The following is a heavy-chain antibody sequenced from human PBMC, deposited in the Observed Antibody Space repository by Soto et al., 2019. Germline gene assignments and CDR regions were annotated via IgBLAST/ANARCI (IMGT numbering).Heavy chain of an antibody. D-gene: IGHD2-2*01. Sequence: GASVKVSCKASGYSFTNYGINWVRQAPGQGLEWVGWISAYSGNTNYAQKFQGRVTMTTDTSTSTVYMELRSLRSDDTAVYYCARGKKLIVPAATAIYYYYGMDVWGQGITVTVSS. CDR2: ISAYSGNT. J-gene: IGHJ6*02. CDR1: GYSFTNYG. CDR3: ARGKKLIVPAATAIYYYYGMDV. V-gene: IGHV1-18*01.